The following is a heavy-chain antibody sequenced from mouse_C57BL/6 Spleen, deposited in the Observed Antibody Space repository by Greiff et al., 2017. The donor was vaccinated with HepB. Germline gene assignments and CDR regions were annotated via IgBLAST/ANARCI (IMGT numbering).Heavy chain of an antibody. CDR3: ASDYYGNFDV. CDR2: ISGGGGNT. Sequence: EVKLVESGGGLVKPGGSLKLSCAASGFTFSSYTMSWVRQTPEKRLEWVATISGGGGNTYYPDSVKGRFTISRDNAKNTLYLQMSSLRSEDTALYYCASDYYGNFDVWGTGTTVTVSS. J-gene: IGHJ1*03. CDR1: GFTFSSYT. D-gene: IGHD1-1*01. V-gene: IGHV5-9*01.